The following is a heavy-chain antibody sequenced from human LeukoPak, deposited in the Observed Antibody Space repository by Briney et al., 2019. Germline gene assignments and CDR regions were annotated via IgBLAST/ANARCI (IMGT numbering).Heavy chain of an antibody. CDR2: ISGSGLTT. CDR3: AKGYLYDSSAYYFDY. Sequence: GGSLRLSCAASGFTFSGYAMSWVRQAPGKGLEWVSGISGSGLTTYYAGSVKGRFTISRDNSKNTLYLQMNSLRAEDTAVYYCAKGYLYDSSAYYFDYWGQGTLVTVSP. CDR1: GFTFSGYA. D-gene: IGHD3-22*01. J-gene: IGHJ4*02. V-gene: IGHV3-23*01.